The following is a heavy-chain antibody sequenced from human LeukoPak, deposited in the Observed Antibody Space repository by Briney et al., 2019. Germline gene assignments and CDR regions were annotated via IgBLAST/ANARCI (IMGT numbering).Heavy chain of an antibody. CDR1: GYTFTSYY. D-gene: IGHD1-26*01. Sequence: ASVKVSCKASGYTFTSYYMHWVRQAPGQGLEWMGIINPSGGSTSYAQKLQGRVTMTTDTSTSTAYMELRSLRSDDTAVYYCARGRFRPFWGIVGATRGRIYFDYWGQGTLVTVSS. CDR2: INPSGGST. J-gene: IGHJ4*02. CDR3: ARGRFRPFWGIVGATRGRIYFDY. V-gene: IGHV1-46*01.